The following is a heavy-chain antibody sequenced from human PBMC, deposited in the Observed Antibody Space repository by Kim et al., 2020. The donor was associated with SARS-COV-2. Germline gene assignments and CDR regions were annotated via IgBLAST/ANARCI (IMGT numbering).Heavy chain of an antibody. CDR3: ARGYSSSAYGWFDP. D-gene: IGHD6-6*01. V-gene: IGHV3-11*01. Sequence: ADSVKGRFTISRDNAKNSLYLQMNSLRAEDTAVYYCARGYSSSAYGWFDPWGQGTLVTVSS. J-gene: IGHJ5*02.